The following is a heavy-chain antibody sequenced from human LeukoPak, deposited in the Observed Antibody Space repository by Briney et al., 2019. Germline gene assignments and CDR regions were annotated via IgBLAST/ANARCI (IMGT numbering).Heavy chain of an antibody. CDR2: IYYSGST. CDR3: ARFHGDSYYFDY. V-gene: IGHV4-59*01. CDR1: GGSISSYY. J-gene: IGHJ4*02. D-gene: IGHD4-17*01. Sequence: PSETLSLTCTVSGGSISSYYWSWIRQPPGKGLEWIGYIYYSGSTNYNPSLKSRVTISVDTSKNQFSLKLSSVTAADTAVYYCARFHGDSYYFDYWGQGTLVTVSS.